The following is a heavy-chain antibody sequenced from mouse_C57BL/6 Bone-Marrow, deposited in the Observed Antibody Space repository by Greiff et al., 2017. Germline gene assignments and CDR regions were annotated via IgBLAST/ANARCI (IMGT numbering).Heavy chain of an antibody. Sequence: VQLQQSGAELVRPGASVKLSCKASGYTFTDYYINWVKQRPGQGLEWIARIYPGSGNTYYNEKFKGKATLTAEKSSSTAYMQLSSLTSEDSAVYFCAREGYYYGSRGNYWGQGTTLTVSS. J-gene: IGHJ2*01. CDR3: AREGYYYGSRGNY. D-gene: IGHD1-1*01. CDR2: IYPGSGNT. V-gene: IGHV1-76*01. CDR1: GYTFTDYY.